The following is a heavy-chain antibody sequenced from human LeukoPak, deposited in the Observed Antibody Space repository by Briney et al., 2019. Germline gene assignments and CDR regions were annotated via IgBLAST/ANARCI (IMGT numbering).Heavy chain of an antibody. V-gene: IGHV1-69*06. D-gene: IGHD6-13*01. J-gene: IGHJ6*04. Sequence: GASVKVSCKASGGTFSSYAISWVRQAPGQGLEWMGEIIPIFGTANYAQKFQGRVTITADKSTSTAYMELSSLRSEDTAVYYCARVRGIAAAGTGIYYYGMDVWGEGTTVTVSS. CDR1: GGTFSSYA. CDR2: IIPIFGTA. CDR3: ARVRGIAAAGTGIYYYGMDV.